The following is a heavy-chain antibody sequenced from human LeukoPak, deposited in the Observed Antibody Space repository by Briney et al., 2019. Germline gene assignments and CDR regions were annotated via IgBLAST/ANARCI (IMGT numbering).Heavy chain of an antibody. CDR3: ARGRAAGGLPYLDY. Sequence: SETLSLTCTVSGGSISSYYWSWIRQSPGKGLEWIGYIYYSGSTNYNPSLKSRVAISVDTSKNQFSLKLSSVTAADTALYYCARGRAAGGLPYLDYWGQGTLVTVSS. V-gene: IGHV4-59*01. CDR1: GGSISSYY. D-gene: IGHD6-13*01. CDR2: IYYSGST. J-gene: IGHJ4*02.